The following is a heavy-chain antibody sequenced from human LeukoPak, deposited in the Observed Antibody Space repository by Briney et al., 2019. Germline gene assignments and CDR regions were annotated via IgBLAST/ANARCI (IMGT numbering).Heavy chain of an antibody. CDR1: GGSFSGYY. CDR3: ARHKGTGSYFDY. V-gene: IGHV4-34*01. CDR2: INHSGST. J-gene: IGHJ4*02. Sequence: TSETLSLTCAVYGGSFSGYYWSWIRQPPGKGLEWIGEINHSGSTNYNPSLKSRVTISVDTSKNQFSLKLSSVTAADTAVYYRARHKGTGSYFDYWGQGTLVTVSS.